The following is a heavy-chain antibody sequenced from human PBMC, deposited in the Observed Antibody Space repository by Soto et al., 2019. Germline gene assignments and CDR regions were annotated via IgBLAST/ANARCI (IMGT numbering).Heavy chain of an antibody. Sequence: GGSLRLSCAASGFTFSSYGMHWVRQAPGKGLEWVAVISYDGSNKYYADSVKGRFTISRDNSKNTLYLQMNSLRAEDTAVYYCAKDQYAVADLRGYFDYWGQGTLVTVSS. CDR1: GFTFSSYG. D-gene: IGHD6-19*01. J-gene: IGHJ4*02. CDR2: ISYDGSNK. V-gene: IGHV3-30*18. CDR3: AKDQYAVADLRGYFDY.